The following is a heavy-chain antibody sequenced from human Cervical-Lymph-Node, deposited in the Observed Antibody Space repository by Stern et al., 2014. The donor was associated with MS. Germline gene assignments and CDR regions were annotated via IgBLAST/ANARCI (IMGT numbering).Heavy chain of an antibody. CDR1: GFTFSSYD. V-gene: IGHV3-13*01. CDR3: ARGTHCSGGSCYSSDYFDY. J-gene: IGHJ4*02. CDR2: IGTAGDT. D-gene: IGHD2-15*01. Sequence: EMQLAESGGGLVQPGGSLRLSCAASGFTFSSYDMHWVRQATGKGLEWVSAIGTAGDTYYPGSVKGRFTISRENAKNSLYLQMNSLRAGDTAVYYCARGTHCSGGSCYSSDYFDYWGQGTLVTVSS.